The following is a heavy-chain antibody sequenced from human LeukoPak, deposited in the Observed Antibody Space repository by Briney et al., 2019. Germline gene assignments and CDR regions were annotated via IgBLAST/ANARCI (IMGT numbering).Heavy chain of an antibody. V-gene: IGHV3-30-3*01. Sequence: GGSLRLSCAASGFTFSSYAMHWVRQAPGKGLEWVAVISYDGSNKYYADSVKGRFTISRDNSKNTLYLQMNSLRAEDTAVYYCAREGYCTNGLCSRLSSFDYWGQGTLVTVSS. D-gene: IGHD2-8*01. CDR1: GFTFSSYA. J-gene: IGHJ4*02. CDR3: AREGYCTNGLCSRLSSFDY. CDR2: ISYDGSNK.